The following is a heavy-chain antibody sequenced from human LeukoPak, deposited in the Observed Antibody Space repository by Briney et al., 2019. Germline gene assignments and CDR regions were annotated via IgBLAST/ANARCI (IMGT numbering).Heavy chain of an antibody. Sequence: GESLKISCKGSGYSFPNYWIGWVRQMPGTGLDWMGIIYPGDSHTRYSPSFQDRVTISVDKSISTAYLQWSSLKASDTAMYYCARGPYAYTSSATLGSYNWFDPWGQGSLVTVSS. CDR1: GYSFPNYW. D-gene: IGHD2-2*02. J-gene: IGHJ5*02. CDR3: ARGPYAYTSSATLGSYNWFDP. V-gene: IGHV5-51*01. CDR2: IYPGDSHT.